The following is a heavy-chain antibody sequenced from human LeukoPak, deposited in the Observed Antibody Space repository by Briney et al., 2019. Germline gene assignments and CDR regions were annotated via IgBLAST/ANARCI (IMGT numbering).Heavy chain of an antibody. V-gene: IGHV4-61*02. Sequence: SQTLSLTCTVSGGSISSGSYYWSWIRQPAGKGLEWIGRVYTSGSTNYNPSLKSRVTISVDTSKNQFSLKLSSVTVADTAVYYCARDGTNSSSWPYYFDYWGQGTLVTVSS. D-gene: IGHD6-13*01. CDR2: VYTSGST. J-gene: IGHJ4*02. CDR3: ARDGTNSSSWPYYFDY. CDR1: GGSISSGSYY.